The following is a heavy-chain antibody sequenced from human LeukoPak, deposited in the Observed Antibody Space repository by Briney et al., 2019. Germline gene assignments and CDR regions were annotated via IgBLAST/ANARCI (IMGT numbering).Heavy chain of an antibody. J-gene: IGHJ2*01. CDR3: ARGDWYFDL. CDR1: GGSIGSFY. V-gene: IGHV4-4*08. Sequence: SETLSLTCTVSGGSIGSFYWTWIRQPPGKGLEWIGRTYTSGSTNYNPSLKSRVTISVDTSKNQFSLKLSSVTAADTAVYYCARGDWYFDLWGRGTLVTVSS. CDR2: TYTSGST.